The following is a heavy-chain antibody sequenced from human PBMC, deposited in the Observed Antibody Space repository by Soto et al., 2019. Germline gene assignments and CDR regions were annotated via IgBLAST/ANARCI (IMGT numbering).Heavy chain of an antibody. CDR1: GGSISSSSYY. V-gene: IGHV4-39*01. J-gene: IGHJ6*02. D-gene: IGHD6-13*01. CDR2: IYYSGST. Sequence: SETLSLTCTVSGGSISSSSYYWGWIRQPPGKGLEWIGSIYYSGSTYYNPSLKSRVTISVDTSKNQFSLKLSSVIAADTAVYYCASGRGPAAGTPTLNYYYYGMDVWGQGTTVTVSS. CDR3: ASGRGPAAGTPTLNYYYYGMDV.